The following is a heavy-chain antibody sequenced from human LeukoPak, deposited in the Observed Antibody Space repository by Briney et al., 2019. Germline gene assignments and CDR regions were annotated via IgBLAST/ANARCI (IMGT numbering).Heavy chain of an antibody. Sequence: SETLSLTCAVYGGSFSGYYWSWIRQPPGKGLEWIGEINHSGSTNYNPSLKSRVTISVDTSKNQFSLKLSSVTAADTAVYYCARVSPKAARGVIIPNFDYWDQGTLVTVSS. J-gene: IGHJ4*02. CDR1: GGSFSGYY. V-gene: IGHV4-34*01. CDR2: INHSGST. D-gene: IGHD3-10*01. CDR3: ARVSPKAARGVIIPNFDY.